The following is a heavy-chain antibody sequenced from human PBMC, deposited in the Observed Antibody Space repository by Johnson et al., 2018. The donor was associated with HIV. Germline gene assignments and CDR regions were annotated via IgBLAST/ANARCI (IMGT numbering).Heavy chain of an antibody. CDR1: GFTFSSYA. D-gene: IGHD1-26*01. Sequence: VQLVESGGDLEQPGRSLRLSCAASGFTFSSYAMHWVRQAPGKGLEWVANIKQDGSEKYYVDSVKGRFTISRDNSKNSLYLQMNSLRTEDTALYYCAKDASGSYSRAQSISDAFDIWGQGTMVTVSS. V-gene: IGHV3-7*03. J-gene: IGHJ3*02. CDR3: AKDASGSYSRAQSISDAFDI. CDR2: IKQDGSEK.